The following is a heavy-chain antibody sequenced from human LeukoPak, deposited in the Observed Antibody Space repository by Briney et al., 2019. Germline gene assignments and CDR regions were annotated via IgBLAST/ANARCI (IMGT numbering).Heavy chain of an antibody. V-gene: IGHV3-64*01. Sequence: GGSLILSCAASGFSFNTYAMHWVRQAPGKGLEYVSAINYNGDSTYYANSVKGRFIISRDNSKKTLFLQMGSLRAGDTAVYYCARDSGGDTYNVYFDSWGQGTLVTVSS. CDR1: GFSFNTYA. CDR2: INYNGDST. J-gene: IGHJ4*02. CDR3: ARDSGGDTYNVYFDS. D-gene: IGHD5-24*01.